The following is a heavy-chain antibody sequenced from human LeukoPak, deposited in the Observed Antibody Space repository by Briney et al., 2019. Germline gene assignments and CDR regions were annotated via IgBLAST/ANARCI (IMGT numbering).Heavy chain of an antibody. Sequence: SETLSLTCTVSGGSISGYYWSWIRQPPGKGLEWIGYIYYSGYTNYNPSLKSRVTISVDTSKNQFSLKLSSVTAADTAVYYCASSRQHSYDFWSGSYWFDPWGQGTLVTVSS. J-gene: IGHJ5*02. CDR1: GGSISGYY. D-gene: IGHD3-3*01. CDR2: IYYSGYT. CDR3: ASSRQHSYDFWSGSYWFDP. V-gene: IGHV4-59*08.